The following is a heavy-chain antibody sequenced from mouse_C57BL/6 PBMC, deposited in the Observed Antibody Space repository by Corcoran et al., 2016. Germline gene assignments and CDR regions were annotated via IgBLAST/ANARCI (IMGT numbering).Heavy chain of an antibody. CDR2: ITPNNGGT. CDR1: GYTFTDYN. D-gene: IGHD2-5*01. V-gene: IGHV1-18*01. Sequence: EVQLQQSGPELVKPGASVKIPCKASGYTFTDYNMDWVKQSHGKSLEWIGDITPNNGGTIYNQKFKGKATLTVDKASSTAYMELRSLTSEDTAVYYCARGGSIVTPYYAMDYWGQGTSVTVSS. CDR3: ARGGSIVTPYYAMDY. J-gene: IGHJ4*01.